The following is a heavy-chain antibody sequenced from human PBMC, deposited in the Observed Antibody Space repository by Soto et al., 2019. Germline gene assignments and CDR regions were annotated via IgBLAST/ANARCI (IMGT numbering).Heavy chain of an antibody. J-gene: IGHJ5*02. CDR1: GFNFDNFV. CDR3: ARDLRNPSAGWLDP. D-gene: IGHD1-1*01. Sequence: QVQLVESGGGVVQPGRSLRLSCVASGFNFDNFVMHWVRQAPGKGLEWVAVIAYDGSHTYYADSVKGRFSISRDSFKNTLFLEMNSLRPDDTAVYYCARDLRNPSAGWLDPWGQGTLVSVSS. V-gene: IGHV3-30-3*01. CDR2: IAYDGSHT.